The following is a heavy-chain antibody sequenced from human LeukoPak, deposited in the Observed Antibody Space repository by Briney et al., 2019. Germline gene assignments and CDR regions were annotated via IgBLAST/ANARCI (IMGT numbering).Heavy chain of an antibody. CDR1: GFTFSSYW. CDR3: ARDLDYYAPPAFGS. CDR2: IKKDGSEE. V-gene: IGHV3-7*01. J-gene: IGHJ4*02. D-gene: IGHD3-10*01. Sequence: PGGSLRLSCAASGFTFSSYWMSWVRQAPGKGPEWVANIKKDGSEEYYVDSVKGRFTISRDNAKNSLYLQMNNLRAEDTAVYYCARDLDYYAPPAFGSWGQGTLVTVSS.